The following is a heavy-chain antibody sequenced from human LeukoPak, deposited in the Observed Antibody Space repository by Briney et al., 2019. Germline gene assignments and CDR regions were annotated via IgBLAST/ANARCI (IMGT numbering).Heavy chain of an antibody. V-gene: IGHV3-74*01. J-gene: IGHJ3*02. Sequence: GGSLRLSCATSGFTFNNYWMHWVRQGPGKGLAWVSYISPDGSSTYYADSVKGRFTISRDNSKNTLYLQMNSLKTEDTAVYYCTTDIGYYYDSSGYGAFDIWGQGTMVTASS. CDR2: ISPDGSST. D-gene: IGHD3-22*01. CDR1: GFTFNNYW. CDR3: TTDIGYYYDSSGYGAFDI.